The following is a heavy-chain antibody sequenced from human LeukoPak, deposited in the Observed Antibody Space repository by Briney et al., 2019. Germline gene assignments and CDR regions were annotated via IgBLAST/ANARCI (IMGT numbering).Heavy chain of an antibody. CDR2: ITASGTAM. J-gene: IGHJ4*02. V-gene: IGHV3-48*01. CDR1: GFAFNTYS. D-gene: IGHD1-26*01. Sequence: GGSLRLSCAASGFAFNTYSMNWVRQAPGKGLEWVSHITASGTAMFYADSVKGRFTISRDNAKNSLYLQMNSLRGEDTAVYYCASSGSYRFDYWGQGTLVTVSS. CDR3: ASSGSYRFDY.